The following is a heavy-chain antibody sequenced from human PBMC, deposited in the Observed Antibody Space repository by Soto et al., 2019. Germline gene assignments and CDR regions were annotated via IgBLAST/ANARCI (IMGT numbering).Heavy chain of an antibody. CDR3: ARGWATTAGTGDN. V-gene: IGHV3-7*01. D-gene: IGHD6-19*01. Sequence: ELQLVESGGGLVQPGGSLRLSCVVSGFSFSNYWMSWVRQAPEKGLEWVANIKQDGSETYYVDSVKGRFTISRDNAKNSLYLQMTSLRGDDTAIYYCARGWATTAGTGDNWGQGTLVIVSS. CDR2: IKQDGSET. CDR1: GFSFSNYW. J-gene: IGHJ4*02.